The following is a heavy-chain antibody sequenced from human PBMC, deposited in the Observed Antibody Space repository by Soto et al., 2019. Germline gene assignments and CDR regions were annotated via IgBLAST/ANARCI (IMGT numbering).Heavy chain of an antibody. CDR1: GGSISSGGYY. CDR3: ARVNDFGNNWFDP. V-gene: IGHV4-31*03. J-gene: IGHJ5*02. D-gene: IGHD3-3*01. CDR2: IYYSGST. Sequence: QVQLQESGPGLVKPSQTLSLTCTVSGGSISSGGYYWCWSRQHPGKGLEWIGYIYYSGSTYYNPPFNRRVNIPVDTSKNQSSLQLSSVTAADTAVDYCARVNDFGNNWFDPWGQGTLVTVSS.